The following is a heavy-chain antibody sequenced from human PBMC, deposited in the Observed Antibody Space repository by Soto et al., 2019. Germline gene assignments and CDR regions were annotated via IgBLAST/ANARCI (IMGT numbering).Heavy chain of an antibody. J-gene: IGHJ5*02. CDR2: INAGNGNT. D-gene: IGHD3-16*01. V-gene: IGHV1-3*01. CDR3: ARFWGGQQNWFDP. Sequence: GASVKVSFKASGYTFTSYAMHWVRQAPGQRLEWMGWINAGNGNTKYSQKFQGRVTITRDTSASTAYMELSSLRSEDTAVYYCARFWGGQQNWFDPWGQGTLVTVSS. CDR1: GYTFTSYA.